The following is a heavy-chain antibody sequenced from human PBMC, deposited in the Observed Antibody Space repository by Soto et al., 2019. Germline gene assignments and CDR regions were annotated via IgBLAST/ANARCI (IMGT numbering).Heavy chain of an antibody. CDR2: IRGSGDNT. D-gene: IGHD3-9*01. V-gene: IGHV3-23*01. CDR1: GFTFSSFV. J-gene: IGHJ2*01. Sequence: EVQLLESGGGLALPGGSLRLSCAASGFTFSSFVMNWVRQAPGKGLEWVSGIRGSGDNTYYADSVKGRFTISRDNSKNILYMHMTSLIADDTAVYHCAKVLRYCDWDSYFDHWGRGTLVTVSS. CDR3: AKVLRYCDWDSYFDH.